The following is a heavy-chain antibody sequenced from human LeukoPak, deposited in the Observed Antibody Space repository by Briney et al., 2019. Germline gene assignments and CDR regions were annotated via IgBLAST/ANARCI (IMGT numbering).Heavy chain of an antibody. CDR2: IYSGGST. V-gene: IGHV3-53*01. J-gene: IGHJ6*02. CDR1: GFTVSSNY. D-gene: IGHD5-18*01. Sequence: GGSLRLSCAASGFTVSSNYMSWVRQAPGKGLEWVSVIYSGGSTYYADSVKGRFTISRDNSKNTLYLQMNSLRAEDTAVCYCARAESGYSYGYIYYYGMDVWGQGTTVTVSS. CDR3: ARAESGYSYGYIYYYGMDV.